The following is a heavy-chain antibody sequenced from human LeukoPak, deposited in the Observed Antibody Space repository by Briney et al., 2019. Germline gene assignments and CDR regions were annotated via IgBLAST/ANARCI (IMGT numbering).Heavy chain of an antibody. Sequence: PGGSLRLSCAASGFTFSSYGMHWVRQAPGKGLEWVAFIRYDGSNKYYADSVKGRFTISRDNSKNTLYLQMNSLRAEDTAVYYCAKEGGPYCGDDCYPGDAFDIWGQGTMVTVSS. CDR2: IRYDGSNK. CDR3: AKEGGPYCGDDCYPGDAFDI. CDR1: GFTFSSYG. V-gene: IGHV3-30*02. D-gene: IGHD2-21*02. J-gene: IGHJ3*02.